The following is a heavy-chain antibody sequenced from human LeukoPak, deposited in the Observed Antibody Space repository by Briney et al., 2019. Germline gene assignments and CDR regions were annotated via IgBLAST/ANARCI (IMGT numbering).Heavy chain of an antibody. CDR1: GFTFSRYW. Sequence: GGSLRLSCVASGFTFSRYWMHWVRQAPGKGLVWVSRINSDGRSTNYADSVKGRFSISRDNAENTLYLQMNSLRVEDTAVYYCVRGADTGYSSDSWGQGTLVTVSS. D-gene: IGHD3-9*01. J-gene: IGHJ4*02. V-gene: IGHV3-74*01. CDR2: INSDGRST. CDR3: VRGADTGYSSDS.